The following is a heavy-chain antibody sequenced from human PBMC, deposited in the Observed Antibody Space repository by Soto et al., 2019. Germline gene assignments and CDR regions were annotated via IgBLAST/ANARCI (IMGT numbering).Heavy chain of an antibody. J-gene: IGHJ1*01. CDR1: GYTFTSYY. CDR2: INPSGDST. CDR3: ARDLGIVGAPGCFQH. Sequence: VASVKVSCKASGYTFTSYYMHWVRQAPGQGLEWMGIINPSGDSTSYAQKFQGRVTMTRDTSTSTVYMELSSLRSEDTAVYYCARDLGIVGAPGCFQHWGQGTLVTVSS. V-gene: IGHV1-46*01. D-gene: IGHD1-26*01.